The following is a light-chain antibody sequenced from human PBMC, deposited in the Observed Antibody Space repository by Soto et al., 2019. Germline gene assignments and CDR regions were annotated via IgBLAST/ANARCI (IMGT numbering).Light chain of an antibody. CDR1: TSDVGGYNY. CDR2: EVS. Sequence: QSALTQPASVSGSPGQSITISCTGTTSDVGGYNYVSWFQQYPGKAPKLKIYEVSNRPSGVSNRFSGSKSGNTASLTISDLQAEDEADYYCTSYTSSSTWVFGGGTKLNVL. V-gene: IGLV2-14*01. CDR3: TSYTSSSTWV. J-gene: IGLJ3*02.